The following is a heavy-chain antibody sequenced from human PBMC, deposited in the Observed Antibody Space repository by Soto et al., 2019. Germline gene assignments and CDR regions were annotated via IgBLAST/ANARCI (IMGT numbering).Heavy chain of an antibody. D-gene: IGHD1-26*01. J-gene: IGHJ6*03. CDR1: GGSISSYY. CDR3: ARVLGGTTIYYYCYMDV. V-gene: IGHV4-59*01. CDR2: IYYSGST. Sequence: SETLCLTCTVSGGSISSYYWSWIRQPPGKGLEWIGYIYYSGSTNYNPSLKSRVTISVDTSKNQFSLKLSSVTAADTAVYYCARVLGGTTIYYYCYMDVWGKGTTVTVSS.